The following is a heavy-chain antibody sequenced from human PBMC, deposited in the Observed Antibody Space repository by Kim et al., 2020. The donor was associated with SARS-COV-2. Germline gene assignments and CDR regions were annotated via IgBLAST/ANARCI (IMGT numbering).Heavy chain of an antibody. Sequence: FQGRVTITADESTSTTYLELSSLGSEDTAVYYCARPLVELERLSAFDIWGQGTMVTVSS. J-gene: IGHJ3*02. V-gene: IGHV1-69*01. D-gene: IGHD1-1*01. CDR3: ARPLVELERLSAFDI.